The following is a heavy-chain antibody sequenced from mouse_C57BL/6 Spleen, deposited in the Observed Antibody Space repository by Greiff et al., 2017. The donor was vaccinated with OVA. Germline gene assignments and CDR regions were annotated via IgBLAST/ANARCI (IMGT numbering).Heavy chain of an antibody. Sequence: VQLQQSVPELVKPGASVKISCKASGYAFSSSWMNWVKQRPGKGLEWIGRIYPGDGDTNYNGKFKGKATLTADKSSSTAYMQLSSLTSEDSAVYFCAREDYDEGFDYWGQGTTLTVSS. D-gene: IGHD2-4*01. CDR1: GYAFSSSW. V-gene: IGHV1-82*01. CDR2: IYPGDGDT. CDR3: AREDYDEGFDY. J-gene: IGHJ2*01.